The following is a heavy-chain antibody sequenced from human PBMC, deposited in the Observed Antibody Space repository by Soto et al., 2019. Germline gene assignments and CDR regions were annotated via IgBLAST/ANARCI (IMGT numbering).Heavy chain of an antibody. CDR2: INAGNGNT. D-gene: IGHD6-19*01. CDR1: GYTFTSYA. V-gene: IGHV1-3*05. Sequence: QVQLVQSGAEEKKPGASVKVSCKASGYTFTSYAMHWVRQAPGQRLEWMGWINAGNGNTKYSQKFQGRVTITRDTAASTAYMELNSLRSEDTAVYYRAREGDSSVGGIDYWGQGTLVTVSS. J-gene: IGHJ4*02. CDR3: AREGDSSVGGIDY.